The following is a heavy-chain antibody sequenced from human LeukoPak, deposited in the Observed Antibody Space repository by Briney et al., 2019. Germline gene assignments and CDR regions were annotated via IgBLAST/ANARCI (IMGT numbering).Heavy chain of an antibody. CDR2: IKPDGSEK. Sequence: GGSLRLSCEVSGFTFRNYWMTWVRQAPGRGPEWVANIKPDGSEKNYVDSVKGRFTISRDDAKNSLFLQMNSLRPEDTAVYFCARNDVAAAGDNWGQGTLVTVSS. J-gene: IGHJ4*02. CDR3: ARNDVAAAGDN. V-gene: IGHV3-7*01. CDR1: GFTFRNYW. D-gene: IGHD6-13*01.